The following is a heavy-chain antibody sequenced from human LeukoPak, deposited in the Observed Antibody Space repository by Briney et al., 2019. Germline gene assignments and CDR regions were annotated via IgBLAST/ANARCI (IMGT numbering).Heavy chain of an antibody. CDR1: GFTFSTYS. CDR3: ARSGTTVTKDALDY. D-gene: IGHD4-17*01. V-gene: IGHV3-21*01. Sequence: GGSLRLSCAASGFTFSTYSMNWVRQAPGKGLEWVSSISSYSNYINYADSVKGRFTISRDNAKNSLYLQMNSLRAEDTAVYYCARSGTTVTKDALDYWGQGTLVTVSS. J-gene: IGHJ4*02. CDR2: ISSYSNYI.